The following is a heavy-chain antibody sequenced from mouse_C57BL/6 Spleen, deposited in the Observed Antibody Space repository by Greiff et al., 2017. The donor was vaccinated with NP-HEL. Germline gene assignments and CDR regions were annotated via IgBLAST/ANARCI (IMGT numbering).Heavy chain of an antibody. CDR1: GYSFTSYY. Sequence: QVQLQQSGPELVKPGASVKISCKASGYSFTSYYIHWVKQRPGQGLEWIGWIYPGSGNTKYNEKFKGKATPTADTSSSTAYMPLSSLTSEESAVYYCARGGVATSYWYFEVWGTGTTVTVSS. J-gene: IGHJ1*03. CDR2: IYPGSGNT. V-gene: IGHV1-66*01. D-gene: IGHD1-1*01. CDR3: ARGGVATSYWYFEV.